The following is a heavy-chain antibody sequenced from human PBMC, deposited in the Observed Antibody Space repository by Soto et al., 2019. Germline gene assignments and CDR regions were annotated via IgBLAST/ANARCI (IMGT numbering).Heavy chain of an antibody. CDR2: FDPEDGET. Sequence: ASVKVSCKVSGYTLTELSMHWVRQAPGKGLEWMGGFDPEDGETIYAQKFQGRVTMTEDTSTNTAYMELRSLRSDDTAVYYCGRAFFCSGGRCYASQTEYWGQGTVVTVSS. V-gene: IGHV1-24*01. CDR3: GRAFFCSGGRCYASQTEY. J-gene: IGHJ4*02. D-gene: IGHD2-15*01. CDR1: GYTLTELS.